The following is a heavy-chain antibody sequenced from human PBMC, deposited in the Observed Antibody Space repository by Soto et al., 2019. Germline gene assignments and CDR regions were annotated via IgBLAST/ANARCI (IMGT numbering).Heavy chain of an antibody. Sequence: SETLSVTCTVSGGSISSYYWSWIRQPPGKGLEWIGYIYYSGSTNYNPSLKSRVTISVDTSKNQFSLKLSSVTAADTAVYYCARMTTVTSVPSDYSSSSGMDVWGQGTTVTVSS. CDR1: GGSISSYY. V-gene: IGHV4-59*01. D-gene: IGHD4-17*01. J-gene: IGHJ6*02. CDR3: ARMTTVTSVPSDYSSSSGMDV. CDR2: IYYSGST.